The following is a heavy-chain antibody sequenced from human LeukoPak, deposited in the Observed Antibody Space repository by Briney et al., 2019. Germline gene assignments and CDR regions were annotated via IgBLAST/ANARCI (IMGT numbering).Heavy chain of an antibody. V-gene: IGHV1-69*06. CDR1: GGTFSSYA. D-gene: IGHD5-18*01. CDR3: ASTSSYGVISDY. J-gene: IGHJ4*02. CDR2: IIPIFGTA. Sequence: SVKVSCKASGGTFSSYAISWVRQAPGQGLEWMGGIIPIFGTANYAQKFQGRVTITADKSTSTAYMELSSLRSEDTAVYYCASTSSYGVISDYWGQGTLVTVSS.